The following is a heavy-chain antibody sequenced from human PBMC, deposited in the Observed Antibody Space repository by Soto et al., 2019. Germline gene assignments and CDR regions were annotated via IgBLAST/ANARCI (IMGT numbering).Heavy chain of an antibody. CDR2: IYPGDSDT. CDR3: ARFGVVVPAAIAHYYYYYGMDV. CDR1: GYSFTSSW. Sequence: PGESLKISCGGSGYSFTSSWIAWVRQMPGKGLEWMGIIYPGDSDTRYSPSFQGQVTISADKSISTAYLQWSSLKAADTAVYYCARFGVVVPAAIAHYYYYYGMDVWGQGTTVTVSS. D-gene: IGHD2-2*02. J-gene: IGHJ6*02. V-gene: IGHV5-51*01.